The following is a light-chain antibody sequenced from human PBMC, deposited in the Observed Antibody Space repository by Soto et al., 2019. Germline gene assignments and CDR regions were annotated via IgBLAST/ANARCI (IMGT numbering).Light chain of an antibody. V-gene: IGLV2-14*01. J-gene: IGLJ2*01. Sequence: QSALSQPASVSGSPGQSITISCTGTSNDVGGYSYVSWYQQHPGKAPKLIIYGVSNRPSGVSNRFSGSKSANTASLTISGLQAEDEADYYCSSFTSRSTLVFGGGTKVTVL. CDR2: GVS. CDR1: SNDVGGYSY. CDR3: SSFTSRSTLV.